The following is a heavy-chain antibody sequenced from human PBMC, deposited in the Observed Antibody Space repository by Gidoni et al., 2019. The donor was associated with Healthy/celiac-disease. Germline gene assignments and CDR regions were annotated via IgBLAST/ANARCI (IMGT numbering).Heavy chain of an antibody. D-gene: IGHD3-3*01. Sequence: QLQLQESGPGLVKPSETLSLTCTVSGGSISSSSYYWGWIRQPPGKGLEWIGSIYYSGSTYYNPSLKSRVTISVDTSKNQFSLKLSSVTAADTAVYYCARHYDFWSGYSYFDYWGQGTLVTVSS. CDR3: ARHYDFWSGYSYFDY. J-gene: IGHJ4*02. CDR2: IYYSGST. CDR1: GGSISSSSYY. V-gene: IGHV4-39*01.